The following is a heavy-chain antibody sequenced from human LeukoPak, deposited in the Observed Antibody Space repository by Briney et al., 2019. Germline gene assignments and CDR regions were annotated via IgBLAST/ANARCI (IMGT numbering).Heavy chain of an antibody. CDR3: ARQNDFRLDY. J-gene: IGHJ4*02. CDR2: IYPGDSDT. CDR1: GYTFSSYW. V-gene: IGHV5-51*01. Sequence: GESLKISCKGSGYTFSSYWIGWVRQMPGKGLEWMGIIYPGDSDTRYSPSLQGQVTISVDTSIGTAYLQWSSLRASDTAIYYCARQNDFRLDYWGQGTLVTVSS. D-gene: IGHD3-3*01.